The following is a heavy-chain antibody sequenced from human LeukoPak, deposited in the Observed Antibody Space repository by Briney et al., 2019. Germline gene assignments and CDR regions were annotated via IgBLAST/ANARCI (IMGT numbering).Heavy chain of an antibody. Sequence: ASVKVSCKASGGTFSSYAISWVRQAPGQGLEWMGGIIPIFGTANYAQKFQGRVTITTDESTSTAYMELSSLRSEDTAVYYCARDTGYCSGGSCYYYYYYMDVWGKGTTVTVSS. CDR1: GGTFSSYA. D-gene: IGHD2-15*01. CDR3: ARDTGYCSGGSCYYYYYYMDV. J-gene: IGHJ6*03. V-gene: IGHV1-69*05. CDR2: IIPIFGTA.